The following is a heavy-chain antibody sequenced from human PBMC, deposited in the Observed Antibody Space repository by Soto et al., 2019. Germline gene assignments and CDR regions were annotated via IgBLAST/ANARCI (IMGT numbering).Heavy chain of an antibody. V-gene: IGHV3-23*01. CDR1: GFTFSSYA. J-gene: IGHJ4*02. Sequence: EVQLLESGGDLVQPGGSLRLSCAASGFTFSSYAMSWVRQPPGKGLEGVSAISGSGGNTYYADSVKGRFTISRDNSKNTLYLQMNSLRAEDPAIYYCAQYQSRGYCFDYWGQGTLVTVSS. D-gene: IGHD2-2*01. CDR3: AQYQSRGYCFDY. CDR2: ISGSGGNT.